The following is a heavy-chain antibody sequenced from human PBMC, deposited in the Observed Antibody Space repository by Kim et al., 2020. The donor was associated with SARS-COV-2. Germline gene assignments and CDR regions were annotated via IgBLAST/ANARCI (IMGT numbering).Heavy chain of an antibody. V-gene: IGHV3-21*01. CDR1: GFTFSSYS. CDR3: ARAIAAAGTEFMVDV. Sequence: GGSLRLSCAASGFTFSSYSMNWVRQAPGKGLEWVSSISSSSSYIYYADSVKGRFTISRDNAKNSLYLQMNSLRAEDTAVYYCARAIAAAGTEFMVDVWGQGTTVTVSS. J-gene: IGHJ6*02. D-gene: IGHD6-13*01. CDR2: ISSSSSYI.